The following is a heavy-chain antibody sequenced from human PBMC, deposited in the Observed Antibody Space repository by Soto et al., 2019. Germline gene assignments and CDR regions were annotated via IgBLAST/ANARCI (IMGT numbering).Heavy chain of an antibody. CDR3: ASSTVTRIHWGEYGMDV. CDR1: GFTFTSYW. Sequence: GGSLRLSCAASGFTFTSYWIGWVRQMPGKGLEWMGIIYPGDSDTRYSPSFQGQVTISADKSISTAYLQWSSLKASDTAMYYCASSTVTRIHWGEYGMDVWGQGTTVTVSS. CDR2: IYPGDSDT. V-gene: IGHV5-51*01. D-gene: IGHD4-17*01. J-gene: IGHJ6*02.